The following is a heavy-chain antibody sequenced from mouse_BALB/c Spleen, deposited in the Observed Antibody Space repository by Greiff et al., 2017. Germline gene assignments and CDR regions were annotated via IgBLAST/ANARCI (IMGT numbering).Heavy chain of an antibody. J-gene: IGHJ4*01. CDR1: GFTFSSFG. Sequence: EVNVVESGGGLVQPGGSRKLSCAASGFTFSSFGMHWVRQAPEKGLEWVAYISSGSSTIYYADTVKGRFTISRDNPKNTLFLQMTSLRSEDTAMYYCARPYGNYEGYAMDYWGQGTSVTVSS. V-gene: IGHV5-17*02. CDR2: ISSGSSTI. D-gene: IGHD2-10*02. CDR3: ARPYGNYEGYAMDY.